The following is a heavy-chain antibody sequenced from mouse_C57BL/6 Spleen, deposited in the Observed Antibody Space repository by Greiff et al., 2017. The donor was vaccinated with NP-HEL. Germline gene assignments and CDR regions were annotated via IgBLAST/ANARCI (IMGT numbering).Heavy chain of an antibody. CDR2: IDPSDSYT. CDR1: GYTFTSYW. Sequence: QVQLQQPGAELVMPGASVKLSCKASGYTFTSYWMHWVKQRPGQGLEWIGEIDPSDSYTNYNQKFKGKSTLPVDKSSSTAYMQLSSLTSEDSAVYYCARYYYGYYYAMDYWGQGTSVTVSS. CDR3: ARYYYGYYYAMDY. J-gene: IGHJ4*01. V-gene: IGHV1-69*01. D-gene: IGHD1-1*01.